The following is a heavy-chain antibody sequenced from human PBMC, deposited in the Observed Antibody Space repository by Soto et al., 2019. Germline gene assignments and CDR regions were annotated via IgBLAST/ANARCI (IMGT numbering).Heavy chain of an antibody. CDR3: ARDSLTYSSPFDY. V-gene: IGHV1-18*01. J-gene: IGHJ4*01. CDR1: GYTIIDYI. CDR2: FSDYNGNT. D-gene: IGHD6-13*01. Sequence: QVQLVQSGAELKKPGASVKISCKASGYTIIDYIITWVRQAPGQGLEWMGWFSDYNGNTNYAQKFLGRVSMTTDTSTSTAYLELKSLTSDDTAVYYCARDSLTYSSPFDYWGQGTLITVSS.